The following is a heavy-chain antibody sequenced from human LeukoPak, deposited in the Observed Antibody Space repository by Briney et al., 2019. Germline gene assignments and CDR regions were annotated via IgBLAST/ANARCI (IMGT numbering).Heavy chain of an antibody. J-gene: IGHJ6*02. CDR1: GFTFSSYA. V-gene: IGHV3-23*01. CDR2: ISGSGGST. Sequence: QPGGSLRLSCAASGFTFSSYAMSWVRQAPGKGLEWVSAISGSGGSTYYADSVKGRFTISRDNSKNTLYLQMNSLRAEDTAVYYCASSQPRRVPAAVHYGMDVWGQGTTVTVSS. CDR3: ASSQPRRVPAAVHYGMDV. D-gene: IGHD2-2*01.